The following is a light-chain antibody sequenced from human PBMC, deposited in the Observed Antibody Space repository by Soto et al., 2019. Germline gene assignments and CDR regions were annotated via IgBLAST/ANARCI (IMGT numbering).Light chain of an antibody. CDR3: ASWDDSLSGHVV. CDR1: SSNLGAGYD. CDR2: GSN. J-gene: IGLJ2*01. V-gene: IGLV1-40*01. Sequence: QSALTQPPSVSGAPGQRVTISCTGNSSNLGAGYDVHWYQQLPGAAPKLVIFGSNQRPSGVPDRFSGSKSGTSASLAISGLRSEDEADYYCASWDDSLSGHVVFGGGTKLTVL.